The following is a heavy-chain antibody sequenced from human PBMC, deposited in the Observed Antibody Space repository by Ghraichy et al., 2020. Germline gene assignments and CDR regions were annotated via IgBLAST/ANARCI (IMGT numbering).Heavy chain of an antibody. J-gene: IGHJ5*02. CDR3: ARHRWWQQLVGNWFDP. Sequence: SETLSLTCTVSGVSISTTNYYWGWIRQAPGKGLEWIATINYTGSTYYSPSLRSRVTISVDTSKNQFSLRVTSVTAADTAVYYCARHRWWQQLVGNWFDPWGQGTLVTVSS. V-gene: IGHV4-39*01. CDR1: GVSISTTNYY. D-gene: IGHD6-13*01. CDR2: INYTGST.